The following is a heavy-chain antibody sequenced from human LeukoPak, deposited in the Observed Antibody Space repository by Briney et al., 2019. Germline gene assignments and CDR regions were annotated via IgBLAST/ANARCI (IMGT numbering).Heavy chain of an antibody. CDR1: GYTFTSYG. V-gene: IGHV1-18*01. D-gene: IGHD6-6*01. Sequence: GASVKVSCKASGYTFTSYGISWVRQAPGQGLEWMGWISAYNGNTNYVQELQGRVTMTTDTSTSTAYMELRSLRSDDTAVYFCARAPRPETDAFDIWGQGTMVTVSS. J-gene: IGHJ3*02. CDR2: ISAYNGNT. CDR3: ARAPRPETDAFDI.